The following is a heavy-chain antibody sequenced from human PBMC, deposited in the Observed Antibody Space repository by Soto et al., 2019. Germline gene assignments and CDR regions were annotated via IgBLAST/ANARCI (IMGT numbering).Heavy chain of an antibody. CDR1: GGSMSSSKR. CDR3: ARGLGTIFGVVRHHYGMDV. Sequence: PSETLALTCAVSGGSMSSSKRWRWVWQLPGRGLEWIGEIYHSGSTNYNPSLKSRVTISVDKSKNQFSLKLSSVTGADTAGYYCARGLGTIFGVVRHHYGMDVWGQGATVTVYS. CDR2: IYHSGST. V-gene: IGHV4-4*02. J-gene: IGHJ6*02. D-gene: IGHD3-3*01.